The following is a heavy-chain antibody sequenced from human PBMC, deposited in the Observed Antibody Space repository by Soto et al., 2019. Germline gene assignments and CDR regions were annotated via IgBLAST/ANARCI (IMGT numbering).Heavy chain of an antibody. CDR1: GGSISSGGYY. D-gene: IGHD3-9*01. CDR2: IYYSGST. CDR3: ARSITIFWGFFDP. Sequence: SETLSLTCTVSGGSISSGGYYWSWIRQHPGKGLEWIGYIYYSGSTYYNPSLKSRVTISVDTSKHQFSLKLSSVTAADTAVYYCARSITIFWGFFDPWGQGTLVTVSS. V-gene: IGHV4-31*03. J-gene: IGHJ5*02.